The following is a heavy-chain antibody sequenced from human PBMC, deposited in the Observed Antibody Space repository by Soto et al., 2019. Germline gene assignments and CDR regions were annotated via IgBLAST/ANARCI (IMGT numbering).Heavy chain of an antibody. V-gene: IGHV3-30*03. D-gene: IGHD3-10*01. CDR3: ATEFLPIPMVYWYFDL. CDR2: VGHDGSAQ. CDR1: GFSFSSYG. Sequence: QVQLVESGGGVVQPGRSLRLSCAASGFSFSSYGMHWVRQAPGKGLEWVTVVGHDGSAQEYADSVKGRFTISRDNSKNTLYLQMDSLRAEDTAVYYCATEFLPIPMVYWYFDLWGRGTLVTVSS. J-gene: IGHJ2*01.